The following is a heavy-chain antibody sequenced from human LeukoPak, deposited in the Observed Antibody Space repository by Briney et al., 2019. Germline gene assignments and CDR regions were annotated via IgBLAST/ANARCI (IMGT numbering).Heavy chain of an antibody. CDR2: IYYSGST. CDR1: GGSISSYY. CDR3: ARGSKGYCSGGSCYPFFDY. J-gene: IGHJ4*02. Sequence: SETLSLTCTVSGGSISSYYWSWIRQPPGKGLEWIRYIYYSGSTNYNPSLKSRVTISVDTSKNQFSLKLSSVTAADTAVYYCARGSKGYCSGGSCYPFFDYWGQGTLVTVSS. D-gene: IGHD2-15*01. V-gene: IGHV4-59*01.